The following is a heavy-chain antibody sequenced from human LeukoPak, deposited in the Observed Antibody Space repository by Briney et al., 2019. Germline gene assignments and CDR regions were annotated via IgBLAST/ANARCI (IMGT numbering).Heavy chain of an antibody. CDR2: ISYDGSNK. D-gene: IGHD3-22*01. CDR1: GFTFSSYG. Sequence: GRSLRLSCAASGFTFSSYGMHWVRQAPGKGLEWVAVISYDGSNKYYADSVKGRFTISRDNSKNTLYLQMNSLRAEDTAVYYCARDYYDSSGYYYVPTWGQGTLVTVPS. J-gene: IGHJ5*02. CDR3: ARDYYDSSGYYYVPT. V-gene: IGHV3-30*03.